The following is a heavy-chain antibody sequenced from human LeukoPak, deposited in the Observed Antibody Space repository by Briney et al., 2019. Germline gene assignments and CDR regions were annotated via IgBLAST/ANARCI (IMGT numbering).Heavy chain of an antibody. CDR2: ISSSSSYI. V-gene: IGHV3-21*01. D-gene: IGHD1-7*01. CDR3: ARGRRVELRAFDI. CDR1: GFTFSSYS. Sequence: PGGSLRFSCAASGFTFSSYSMDWVRQAPGKGLEWVSSISSSSSYIYYADSVKGRFTISRDNAKNSLYLQMNSLRAEDTAVYYCARGRRVELRAFDIWGQGTMVTVSS. J-gene: IGHJ3*02.